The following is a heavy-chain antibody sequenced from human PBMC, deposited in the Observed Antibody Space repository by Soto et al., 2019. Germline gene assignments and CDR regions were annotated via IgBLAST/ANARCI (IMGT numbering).Heavy chain of an antibody. V-gene: IGHV2-5*02. D-gene: IGHD6-6*01. CDR3: AHSVSSSSPFDY. J-gene: IGHJ4*02. CDR1: GFSLSTSGVG. Sequence: QITLKESGPTLVKPTQTLTLTCTFSGFSLSTSGVGVGWIRPPPGKALEWLALIYWDDAKRYSPSLKSRLTLTKDTSKSQVGLTTTNMDPVDTATYYSAHSVSSSSPFDYWGQGTLVTFSS. CDR2: IYWDDAK.